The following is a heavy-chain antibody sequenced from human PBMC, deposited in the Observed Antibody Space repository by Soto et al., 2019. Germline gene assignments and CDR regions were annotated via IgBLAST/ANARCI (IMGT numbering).Heavy chain of an antibody. CDR2: ITTSNGNT. V-gene: IGHV1-18*04. Sequence: QVQLVQSGAEVKKPGASVKVSCKAPGYAFTTHGITWVRQAPGQGLEWMGWITTSNGNTNYARNLQGRVTLTRDTSTGTAYMELRSLRYGDAAVYYCARGASCTSTSCYDNFHYGMDVWGQGTTVTVSS. D-gene: IGHD2-2*01. CDR3: ARGASCTSTSCYDNFHYGMDV. CDR1: GYAFTTHG. J-gene: IGHJ6*02.